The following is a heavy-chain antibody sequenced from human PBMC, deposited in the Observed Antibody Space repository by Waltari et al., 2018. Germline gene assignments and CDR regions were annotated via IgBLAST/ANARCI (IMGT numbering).Heavy chain of an antibody. Sequence: EEQLLESGGGLVQPGGSLRLSCAASGFTFSGYTMSWVRQAPGTGLGWVSSIPDGGTSDYADSVKGRFTISRDKSKGILFLQMNSLRVEDTALYYCARDNGFCDGGGCYPEYFHLWGQGTLVTVSS. V-gene: IGHV3-23*01. CDR1: GFTFSGYT. CDR2: IPDGGTS. CDR3: ARDNGFCDGGGCYPEYFHL. J-gene: IGHJ1*01. D-gene: IGHD2-15*01.